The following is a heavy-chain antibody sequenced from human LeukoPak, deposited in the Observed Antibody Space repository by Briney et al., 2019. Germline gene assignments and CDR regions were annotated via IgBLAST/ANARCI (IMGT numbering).Heavy chain of an antibody. Sequence: GGSLRLSCAASGFTFSSYGMHWVRQAPGKGLEWVAVISYDGSNKYYADSVKGRFTISRDNSKNTLYLQMNSLRAEDTAVYYCAKHGGVGRDDILTGYDGPDYWGQGTLVTVSS. CDR2: ISYDGSNK. V-gene: IGHV3-30*18. CDR1: GFTFSSYG. D-gene: IGHD3-9*01. J-gene: IGHJ4*02. CDR3: AKHGGVGRDDILTGYDGPDY.